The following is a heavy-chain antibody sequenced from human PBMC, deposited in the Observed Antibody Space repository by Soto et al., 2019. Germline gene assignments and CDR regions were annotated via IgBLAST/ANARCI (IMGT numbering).Heavy chain of an antibody. CDR3: AREFQLRAFDY. CDR1: GFTFSSYA. CDR2: ISYDGSNK. D-gene: IGHD2-2*01. Sequence: GGSLRLSCAASGFTFSSYAMHWVRQAPGKELEWVAVISYDGSNKYYADSVKGRFTISRDNSKNTLYLQMNSLRAEDTAVYYCAREFQLRAFDYWGQGTLVTVSS. V-gene: IGHV3-30-3*01. J-gene: IGHJ4*02.